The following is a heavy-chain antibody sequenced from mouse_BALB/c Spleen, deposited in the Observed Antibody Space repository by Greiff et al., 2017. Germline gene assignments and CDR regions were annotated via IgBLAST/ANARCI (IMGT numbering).Heavy chain of an antibody. J-gene: IGHJ4*01. CDR2: ISYSGST. V-gene: IGHV3-2*02. CDR3: ARRAYYRYDEGYAMDY. Sequence: EVKLEESGPGLVKPSQSLSLTCTVTGYSITSDYAWNWIRQFPGNKLEWMGYISYSGSTSYNPSLKSRISITRDTSKNQFFLQLNSVTTEDTATYYCARRAYYRYDEGYAMDYWGQGTSVTVSS. D-gene: IGHD2-14*01. CDR1: GYSITSDYA.